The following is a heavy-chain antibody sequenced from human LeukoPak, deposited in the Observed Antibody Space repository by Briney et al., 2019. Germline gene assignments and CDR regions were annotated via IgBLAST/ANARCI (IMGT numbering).Heavy chain of an antibody. Sequence: PGGSLRLSCAASGFTFSSYWMHWVRQAPGKGLVWVSRINSDGSSTSYADSVKGRFTISRDNAKNTLYLRMNSLRAEDTAVYYCARGAALGYCSGGSCYWDAFDIWGQGTMVTVSS. CDR3: ARGAALGYCSGGSCYWDAFDI. J-gene: IGHJ3*02. V-gene: IGHV3-74*01. CDR2: INSDGSST. D-gene: IGHD2-15*01. CDR1: GFTFSSYW.